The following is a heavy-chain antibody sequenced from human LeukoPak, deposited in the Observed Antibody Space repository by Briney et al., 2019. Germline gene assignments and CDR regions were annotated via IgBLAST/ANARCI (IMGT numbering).Heavy chain of an antibody. J-gene: IGHJ2*01. Sequence: SETLSLTCTVSGGSVSSGSYYWSWIRQPPGKGLEWIGYIYYSGSTNYNPSLKSRVTISVDTSKNQFSLQLRSVTAADTAVYYRARGYSYGYWYSDLWGRGTLVTVSS. D-gene: IGHD5-18*01. CDR3: ARGYSYGYWYSDL. CDR1: GGSVSSGSYY. CDR2: IYYSGST. V-gene: IGHV4-61*01.